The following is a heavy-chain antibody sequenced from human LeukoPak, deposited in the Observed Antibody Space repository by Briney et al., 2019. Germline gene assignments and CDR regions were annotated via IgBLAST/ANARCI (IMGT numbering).Heavy chain of an antibody. CDR1: GYTFTSYA. CDR3: ARVLNSYGYHGVDY. V-gene: IGHV1-3*01. Sequence: ASVKVSCKASGYTFTSYAMHWVRQAPGQRLEWMGWINAGNGNTKYSQKFQGRVTMTRDTSISTAYMELSRLRSDDTAVYYCARVLNSYGYHGVDYWGQGTLVTVSS. CDR2: INAGNGNT. D-gene: IGHD5-18*01. J-gene: IGHJ4*02.